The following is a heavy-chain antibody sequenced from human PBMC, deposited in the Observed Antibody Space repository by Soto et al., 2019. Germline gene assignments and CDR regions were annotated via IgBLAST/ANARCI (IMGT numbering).Heavy chain of an antibody. CDR3: ASGRSASSDFDS. J-gene: IGHJ4*02. Sequence: EVQLVESGGGLVQPGGSLRLSCAASGFTVSTYYMNWVRQAPGEGLEWVSVVYSGGTTYYAGSVRGRFTISRDTSKSTLFLQMNSLRAEDTAVYYCASGRSASSDFDSWGQGTLVTVSS. V-gene: IGHV3-66*01. CDR1: GFTVSTYY. CDR2: VYSGGTT. D-gene: IGHD3-10*01.